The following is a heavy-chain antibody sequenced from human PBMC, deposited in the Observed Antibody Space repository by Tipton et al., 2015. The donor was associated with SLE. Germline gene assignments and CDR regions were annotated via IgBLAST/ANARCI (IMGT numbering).Heavy chain of an antibody. Sequence: TLSLTCAVYGGSFSGYYWSWIRQPPGKGLEWIGEINHSGSTNYNPSLKSRVTISVDTSKNQFSLKLSSVTAADTAVYYCARGHRDSGSYGVDYWGQGTLVTVSS. D-gene: IGHD3-10*01. V-gene: IGHV4-34*01. CDR1: GGSFSGYY. J-gene: IGHJ4*02. CDR3: ARGHRDSGSYGVDY. CDR2: INHSGST.